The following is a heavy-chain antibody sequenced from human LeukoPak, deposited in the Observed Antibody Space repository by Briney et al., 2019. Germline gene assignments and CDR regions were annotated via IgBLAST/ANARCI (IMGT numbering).Heavy chain of an antibody. CDR2: ISGSGGST. CDR1: GFTFSSYA. Sequence: PGGSLRLSCAASGFTFSSYAMSWVRQAPGKGLERVSAISGSGGSTYYADSVKGRFTISRDNSKNTLYLQMNSLRAEDTAVYYCALIPPLRSMAFDIWGQGTMVTVSS. CDR3: ALIPPLRSMAFDI. V-gene: IGHV3-23*01. D-gene: IGHD3-10*02. J-gene: IGHJ3*02.